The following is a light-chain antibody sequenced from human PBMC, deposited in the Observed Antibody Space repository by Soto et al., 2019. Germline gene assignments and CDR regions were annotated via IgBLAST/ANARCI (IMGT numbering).Light chain of an antibody. V-gene: IGKV3-20*01. CDR3: QQYGTSPIT. CDR1: QTVSSY. Sequence: NGLTQSPGTLSLSPGERATLSCRASQTVSSYLTWYQQRPGQAPRLLIYGASKRATGIPDRFSGSGSGTDFTLTIIRLEPEDFALYYCQQYGTSPITFGQGTRLEI. J-gene: IGKJ5*01. CDR2: GAS.